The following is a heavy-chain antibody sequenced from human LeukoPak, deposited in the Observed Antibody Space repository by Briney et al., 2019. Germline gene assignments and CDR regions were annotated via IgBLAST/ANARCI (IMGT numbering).Heavy chain of an antibody. V-gene: IGHV3-23*01. J-gene: IGHJ4*02. CDR3: AKDRGYYDNSGYYSDFDY. CDR2: ISGSGGST. Sequence: GRSLRLSCAASGFTFSIYAMSWVRQAPGKGLEWVSGISGSGGSTYYADSVKGRFTISRDNSKNTLFLQMNSLRAEDTAVYYCAKDRGYYDNSGYYSDFDYWGQGTLVTVSS. D-gene: IGHD3-22*01. CDR1: GFTFSIYA.